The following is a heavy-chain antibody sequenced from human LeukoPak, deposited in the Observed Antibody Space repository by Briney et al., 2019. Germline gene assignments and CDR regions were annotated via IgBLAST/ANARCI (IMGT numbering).Heavy chain of an antibody. Sequence: GGSLRLSCAASGFTFSSYAMSWVRQAPGKGLEWVSAISGSGGSTYYADSVKGRFTISRDNSKNTLYLQMDSLRAEDTAVYYCAKGRYDILTGFLRFRGQGTLVTVSS. CDR2: ISGSGGST. D-gene: IGHD3-9*01. CDR1: GFTFSSYA. J-gene: IGHJ4*02. V-gene: IGHV3-23*01. CDR3: AKGRYDILTGFLRF.